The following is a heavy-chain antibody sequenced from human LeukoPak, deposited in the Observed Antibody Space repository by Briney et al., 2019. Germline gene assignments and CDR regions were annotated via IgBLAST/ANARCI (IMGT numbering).Heavy chain of an antibody. V-gene: IGHV4-59*08. Sequence: PSETLSLTCTVSGGSISSYYWSWIRQPPGKGLEWIGYIYYSGSTNYNPSLKSRVTISVDTSKNQFSLKLSSVTAADTAVYYCARRLMSGNFDYWGQGTLVTVSS. D-gene: IGHD3-10*02. CDR2: IYYSGST. J-gene: IGHJ4*02. CDR3: ARRLMSGNFDY. CDR1: GGSISSYY.